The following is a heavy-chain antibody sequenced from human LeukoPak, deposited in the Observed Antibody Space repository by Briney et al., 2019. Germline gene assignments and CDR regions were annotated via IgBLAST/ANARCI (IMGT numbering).Heavy chain of an antibody. J-gene: IGHJ4*02. CDR3: ARSVAARQAFDY. D-gene: IGHD6-6*01. Sequence: ASVKVSCKASGYTFTGYYMHWVRQAPVQGLEWMGWINPNSGGTNYAQKFQGRVTMTRDTSISTAYMELSRLRSDDTAVYYCARSVAARQAFDYWGQGTLVTVSS. CDR2: INPNSGGT. CDR1: GYTFTGYY. V-gene: IGHV1-2*02.